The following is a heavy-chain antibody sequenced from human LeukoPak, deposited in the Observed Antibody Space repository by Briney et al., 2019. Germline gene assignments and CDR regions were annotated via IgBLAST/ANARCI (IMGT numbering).Heavy chain of an antibody. Sequence: PSETLSLTCIVSGGSISSYYWSWIRQPPGKGLEWIGYIYYSGSTNYNPSLKSRVTISVDTSKNQFSLKLSSVTAADTAVYYCARDQGVEWEPHFDYWGQGTLVTVSS. CDR3: ARDQGVEWEPHFDY. CDR2: IYYSGST. CDR1: GGSISSYY. D-gene: IGHD1-14*01. V-gene: IGHV4-59*01. J-gene: IGHJ4*02.